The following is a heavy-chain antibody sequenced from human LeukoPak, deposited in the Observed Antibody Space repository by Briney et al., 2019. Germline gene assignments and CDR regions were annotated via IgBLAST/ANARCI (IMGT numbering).Heavy chain of an antibody. CDR1: GGSISSYY. CDR2: IYYSGST. Sequence: PSETLSFTCTVSGGSISSYYWSWIRQPPGKGLEWIGYIYYSGSTNYNPSLKSRVTISVDTSKNQFSLKLSSVTAADTAVYYCAREDQLLTGWFDPWGQGTLVTVSS. V-gene: IGHV4-59*01. J-gene: IGHJ5*02. CDR3: AREDQLLTGWFDP. D-gene: IGHD2-2*01.